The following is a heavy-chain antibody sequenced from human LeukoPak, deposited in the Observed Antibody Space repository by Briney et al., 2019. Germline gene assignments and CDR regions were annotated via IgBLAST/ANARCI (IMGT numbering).Heavy chain of an antibody. Sequence: GGSLRLSCAAPGFTFSSYWMHWVRQVPGKGLVCVSRITSDGSSTSYADSVRGRFTISRDNAKNTVYLQMNSLRAEDTAVYYCARDLTGSVFDFWGQGTLVTVSS. D-gene: IGHD4/OR15-4a*01. CDR2: ITSDGSST. CDR3: ARDLTGSVFDF. V-gene: IGHV3-74*01. CDR1: GFTFSSYW. J-gene: IGHJ4*02.